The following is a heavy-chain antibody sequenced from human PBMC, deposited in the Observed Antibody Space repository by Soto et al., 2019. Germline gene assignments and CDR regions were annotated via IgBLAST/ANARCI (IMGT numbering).Heavy chain of an antibody. CDR1: GGSISSSSYY. Sequence: QLQLQESGPGLVKPSETLSLTCTVSGGSISSSSYYWGWIRQPPGKGLEWIGSMYYSGNSYYNPSLKSRVTISVDTSKNQFSLKLSSVTAADTAVYYCARPSIVGATSYWNFDLWGRGTLVTVSS. CDR2: MYYSGNS. J-gene: IGHJ2*01. CDR3: ARPSIVGATSYWNFDL. V-gene: IGHV4-39*01. D-gene: IGHD1-26*01.